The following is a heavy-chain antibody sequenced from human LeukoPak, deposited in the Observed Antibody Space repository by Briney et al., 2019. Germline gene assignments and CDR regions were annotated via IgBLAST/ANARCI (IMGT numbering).Heavy chain of an antibody. CDR1: GYSFTSYW. Sequence: PGESLKISCKGSGYSFTSYWIGWARQMPGKGLEWMGIIYPGDSDTRYSPSFQGQVTMSADKSISTAYLQWSSLKASDTATYYCARRYCSGGSCYDYWGQGTLVTVSS. CDR2: IYPGDSDT. CDR3: ARRYCSGGSCYDY. D-gene: IGHD2-15*01. V-gene: IGHV5-51*03. J-gene: IGHJ4*02.